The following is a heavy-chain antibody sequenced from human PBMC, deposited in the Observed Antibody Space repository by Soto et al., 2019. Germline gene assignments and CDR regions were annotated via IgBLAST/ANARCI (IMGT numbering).Heavy chain of an antibody. V-gene: IGHV4-38-2*01. Sequence: SETLSLICAVSGDFISSGYYWGWFRQTPGKGLEWIGSIYHSGTTYYSPSFQSRVNISIDKSKNHFSLQLSSLTAADTAVYHCARSLLTSSWFAGFWGQGTRVTVSS. J-gene: IGHJ4*02. CDR2: IYHSGTT. D-gene: IGHD3-10*01. CDR3: ARSLLTSSWFAGF. CDR1: GDFISSGYY.